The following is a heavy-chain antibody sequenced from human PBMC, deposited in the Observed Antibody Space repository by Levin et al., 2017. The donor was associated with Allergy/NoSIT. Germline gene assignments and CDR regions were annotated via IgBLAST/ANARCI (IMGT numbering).Heavy chain of an antibody. CDR2: IDPSDSHT. J-gene: IGHJ5*02. Sequence: GGSLRLSCKGSGYNFGSNWINWVRQMPGKGLEWMGRIDPSDSHTNYNPSFRGHVTISTDKSIDTAYLQWSSLKASDTAIYYCARSDHGNGDSLVVDLSWFDPWGQGTLVTVSS. CDR3: ARSDHGNGDSLVVDLSWFDP. V-gene: IGHV5-10-1*01. CDR1: GYNFGSNW. D-gene: IGHD4-17*01.